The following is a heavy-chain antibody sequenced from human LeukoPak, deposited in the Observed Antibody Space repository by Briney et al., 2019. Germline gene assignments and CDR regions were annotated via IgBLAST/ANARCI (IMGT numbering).Heavy chain of an antibody. CDR3: AKRAVVDRYYFDY. CDR2: INNRGTST. Sequence: GGLRLSCAASGFTFSSYAMGWVRQAPGEGLEWVSTINNRGTSTYYADSVKGRFTISRDNSKNTLSLQMNSLRAEDTAIYFCAKRAVVDRYYFDYWGQGTLVTVSS. CDR1: GFTFSSYA. V-gene: IGHV3-23*01. D-gene: IGHD3-22*01. J-gene: IGHJ4*02.